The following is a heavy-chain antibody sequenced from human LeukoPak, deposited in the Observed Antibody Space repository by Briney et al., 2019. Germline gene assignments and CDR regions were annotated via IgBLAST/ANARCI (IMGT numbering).Heavy chain of an antibody. V-gene: IGHV3-53*01. CDR3: AGDKTTGGWYEFDY. J-gene: IGHJ4*02. CDR2: ISNDGDT. D-gene: IGHD6-19*01. Sequence: GGSLRLSCAASGFTVSSNYMSWVRQGPGKGLECVSVISNDGDTYYADSVKGRFTISRDTSKNTVSLQMNNLRAEDTAVYYCAGDKTTGGWYEFDYWGQGTLVTVSS. CDR1: GFTVSSNY.